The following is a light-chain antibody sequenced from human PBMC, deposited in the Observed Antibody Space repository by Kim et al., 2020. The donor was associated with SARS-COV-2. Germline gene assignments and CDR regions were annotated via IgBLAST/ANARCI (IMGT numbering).Light chain of an antibody. CDR1: NIGSKS. Sequence: SYELTQPPSVSVAPGKTARITCGGNNIGSKSVHWYQQKPGQAPVLVIYYDSDRPSGIPERFSGSNSGNTATLTISRVEAGDEAGYYCQVWDSSSDHYVFG. CDR2: YDS. J-gene: IGLJ1*01. CDR3: QVWDSSSDHYV. V-gene: IGLV3-21*04.